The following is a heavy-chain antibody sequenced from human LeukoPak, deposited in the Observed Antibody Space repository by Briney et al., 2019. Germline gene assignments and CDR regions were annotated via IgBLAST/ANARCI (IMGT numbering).Heavy chain of an antibody. D-gene: IGHD3-3*01. CDR2: IRYDGSNK. CDR3: AKDSSKPYGFWSGPSSYYYYYMDV. CDR1: GFTFSSYG. V-gene: IGHV3-30*02. J-gene: IGHJ6*03. Sequence: GGSLRLSCAASGFTFSSYGMHWVRQAPGKGLEWVAFIRYDGSNKYYADSVKGRFTISRDNSKNTLYLQMNSLRAEDTAVYYCAKDSSKPYGFWSGPSSYYYYYMDVWGKGTTVTVSS.